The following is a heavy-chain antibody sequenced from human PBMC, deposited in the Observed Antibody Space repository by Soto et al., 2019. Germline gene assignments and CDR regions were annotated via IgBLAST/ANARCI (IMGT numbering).Heavy chain of an antibody. V-gene: IGHV3-73*02. J-gene: IGHJ4*02. CDR2: IRSKANSYAT. Sequence: EVQLVESGGGLVQPGGSLKLSCAASGFTFSVSAMHWVRQASGKGLEWVCRIRSKANSYATAYAASVKGRFTISRDDSKSTAYLEMNSLKTEDTAGYYCNPTGPTVTQFAYWGQGTLVTVSS. D-gene: IGHD4-4*01. CDR1: GFTFSVSA. CDR3: NPTGPTVTQFAY.